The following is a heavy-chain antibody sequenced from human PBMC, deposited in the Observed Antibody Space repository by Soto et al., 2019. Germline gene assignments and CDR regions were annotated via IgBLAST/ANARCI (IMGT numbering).Heavy chain of an antibody. CDR1: GFTFSSYW. CDR2: INSDGSST. D-gene: IGHD2-21*02. V-gene: IGHV3-74*01. CDR3: ARRDGYYYYMDV. J-gene: IGHJ6*03. Sequence: EVQLVESGGGLVQLGGSLRLSCAASGFTFSSYWMHWVRQAPGKGLVWVSRINSDGSSTSYADSVKGRFTISRDNAKNTLYLQMNSLRAEDTAVYYCARRDGYYYYMDVWGKGTTVTVSS.